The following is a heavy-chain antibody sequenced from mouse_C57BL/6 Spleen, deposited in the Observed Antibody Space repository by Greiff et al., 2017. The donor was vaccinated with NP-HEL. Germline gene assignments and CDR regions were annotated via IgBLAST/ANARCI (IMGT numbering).Heavy chain of an antibody. D-gene: IGHD2-4*01. CDR1: GYTFTSYW. CDR2: IYPGSGST. Sequence: VQLQQSGAELVKPGASVKMSCKASGYTFTSYWITWVKQRPGQGLEWIGDIYPGSGSTNYNEKFKSKATLTVDTSSSTAYMQLSSLTSEDSAVYYGARCDYDGAWFAYWGQGTLVTVSA. V-gene: IGHV1-55*01. J-gene: IGHJ3*01. CDR3: ARCDYDGAWFAY.